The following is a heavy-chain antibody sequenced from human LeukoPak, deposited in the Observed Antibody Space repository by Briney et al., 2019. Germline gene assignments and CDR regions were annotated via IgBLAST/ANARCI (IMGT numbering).Heavy chain of an antibody. V-gene: IGHV3-64*01. D-gene: IGHD3-9*01. CDR1: GFTFSSYA. CDR2: ISSDGGST. J-gene: IGHJ4*02. Sequence: PGGSLRLSCAASGFTFSSYAMHWVRQAPGKGLEYVSAISSDGGSTYYANSVKGRFTISRDNSKNTLYLQMDSLRAEDMAVYYCARVTLKARRYFDWLYFSAPPDVWGQGTLVTVSS. CDR3: ARVTLKARRYFDWLYFSAPPDV.